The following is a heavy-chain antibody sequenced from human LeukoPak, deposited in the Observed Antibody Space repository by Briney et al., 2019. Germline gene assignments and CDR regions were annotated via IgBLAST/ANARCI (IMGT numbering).Heavy chain of an antibody. D-gene: IGHD1-26*01. CDR1: GYTFTSYG. V-gene: IGHV1-2*02. J-gene: IGHJ4*02. Sequence: ASVKVSCKASGYTFTSYGISWVRQAPGQGLEWMGWINPNSGGTNYAQKFQGRVTMTRDTSISTAYMELSRLRSDDTAVYYCASKPRIVGATTDYWGQGTLVTVSS. CDR3: ASKPRIVGATTDY. CDR2: INPNSGGT.